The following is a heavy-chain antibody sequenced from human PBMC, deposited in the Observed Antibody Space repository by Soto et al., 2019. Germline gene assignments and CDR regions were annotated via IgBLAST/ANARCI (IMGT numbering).Heavy chain of an antibody. D-gene: IGHD2-15*01. J-gene: IGHJ6*02. CDR3: ARDSLGVLKPTRSSYGIDV. CDR1: GYTFTGYY. V-gene: IGHV1-2*02. CDR2: INPNSGGT. Sequence: QVQLVQSGAEVKKPGASVKVSCKASGYTFTGYYMHWVRQAPGQGLEWMGWINPNSGGTNYAQKFQGRVTMTRDTSISTAYMELSRLRSDDTAVYYRARDSLGVLKPTRSSYGIDVWGQGTTVTVSS.